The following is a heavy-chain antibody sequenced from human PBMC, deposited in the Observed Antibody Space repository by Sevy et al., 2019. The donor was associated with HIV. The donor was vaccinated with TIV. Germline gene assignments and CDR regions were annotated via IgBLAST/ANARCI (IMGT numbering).Heavy chain of an antibody. CDR2: IYYGGST. CDR3: ARSNDY. J-gene: IGHJ4*02. Sequence: SETLSLTCTVSGGSISNSTYYWGWIRQPPGKGLELIGTIYYGGSTYYNPSLKSRVTISVDTSKNPFSLKLSSVTAADTAVYYCARSNDYWGQGTLVTVSS. V-gene: IGHV4-39*01. CDR1: GGSISNSTYY.